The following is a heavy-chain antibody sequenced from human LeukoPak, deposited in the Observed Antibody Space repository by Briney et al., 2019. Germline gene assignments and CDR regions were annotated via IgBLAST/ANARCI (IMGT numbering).Heavy chain of an antibody. CDR2: INHSGST. CDR3: AGVANIVVVPAAPFHYYYGMDV. V-gene: IGHV4-34*01. D-gene: IGHD2-2*01. Sequence: SETLSLTCAVYGGSFSGYYWSWIRQPPGKGPEWIGEINHSGSTNYNPSLKSRVTISVDTSKNQFSLKLSSVTAADTAVYYCAGVANIVVVPAAPFHYYYGMDVWGQGTTVTVSS. CDR1: GGSFSGYY. J-gene: IGHJ6*02.